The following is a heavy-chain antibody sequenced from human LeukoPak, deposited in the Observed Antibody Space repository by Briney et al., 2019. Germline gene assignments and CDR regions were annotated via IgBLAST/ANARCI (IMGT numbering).Heavy chain of an antibody. J-gene: IGHJ6*02. CDR3: ARDRAYYYDSSGYFYYYYGMDV. CDR1: GYTFTSYY. V-gene: IGHV1-46*01. CDR2: INPSGGST. Sequence: ASVKVSCKASGYTFTSYYMHWVRQAPGQGLEWMGIINPSGGSTSYAQKFQGRVTMTRDTSTSTVYMELSSLRSEDTAVYYCARDRAYYYDSSGYFYYYYGMDVWGQGATVTVSS. D-gene: IGHD3-22*01.